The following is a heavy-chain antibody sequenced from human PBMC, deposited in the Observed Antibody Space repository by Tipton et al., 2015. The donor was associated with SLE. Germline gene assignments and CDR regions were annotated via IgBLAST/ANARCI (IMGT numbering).Heavy chain of an antibody. J-gene: IGHJ4*02. CDR2: IYYSGST. Sequence: LRLSCTVSGGPLTGDYWSWIRQPTGKGLEWIGYIYYSGSTNYNPSLKSRVTMSIDASKKQVSLRLSSVTAADTAVYYCASSPGVTLFRVVTYFDLWGQGILVTVSS. CDR1: GGPLTGDY. D-gene: IGHD3-3*01. V-gene: IGHV4-59*01. CDR3: ASSPGVTLFRVVTYFDL.